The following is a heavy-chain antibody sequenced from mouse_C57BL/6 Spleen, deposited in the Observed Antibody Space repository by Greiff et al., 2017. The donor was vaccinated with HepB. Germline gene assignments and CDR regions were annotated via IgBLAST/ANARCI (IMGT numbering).Heavy chain of an antibody. V-gene: IGHV1-64*01. J-gene: IGHJ4*01. CDR3: ARRGVVDAMDY. CDR1: GYTFTSYW. CDR2: IHPNSGST. Sequence: QVQLQQPGAELVKPGASVKLSCKASGYTFTSYWMHWVKQRPGQGLEWIGMIHPNSGSTNYNEKFKSKATLTVDNSSSTAYMQLSSLTSEDSAVYYCARRGVVDAMDYWGQGTSVTVSS. D-gene: IGHD1-1*01.